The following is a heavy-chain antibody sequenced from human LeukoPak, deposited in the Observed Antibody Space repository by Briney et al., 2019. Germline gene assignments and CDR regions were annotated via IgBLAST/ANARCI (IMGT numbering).Heavy chain of an antibody. Sequence: ASVKVSCKASGGTLSSYAISWVRQAPGQGLEWMGRIIPIFGTANYAQKFEDRVTITADKSTSTAYKGLSSLRSEDTAVFYCAREARGYWGQGTLVTVSS. V-gene: IGHV1-69*06. CDR3: AREARGY. CDR2: IIPIFGTA. J-gene: IGHJ4*02. CDR1: GGTLSSYA.